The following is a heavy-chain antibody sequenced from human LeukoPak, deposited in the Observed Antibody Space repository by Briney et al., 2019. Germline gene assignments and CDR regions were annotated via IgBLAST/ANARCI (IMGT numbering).Heavy chain of an antibody. D-gene: IGHD3-10*01. V-gene: IGHV4-59*01. J-gene: IGHJ5*02. CDR2: IYYSGST. CDR1: GGSISSYY. CDR3: ASHLYYYGSGSYSWFDP. Sequence: PSGTLSLTCTVSGGSISSYYWSWIRQPPGKGLEWIGYIYYSGSTNYNPSLKSRVTISVDTSKNQFSLKLSSVTAADTAVYYCASHLYYYGSGSYSWFDPWGQGTLVTVSS.